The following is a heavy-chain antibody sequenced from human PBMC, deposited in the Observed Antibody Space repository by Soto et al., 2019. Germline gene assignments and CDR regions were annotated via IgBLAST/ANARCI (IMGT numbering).Heavy chain of an antibody. Sequence: PGGSLRLSCAASGFTFSSYAMSWVRQAPGKGLEWVSAISGSGGSTYYADSVKGRFTISRDNSKNTLYLQMNSLRAEDTAVYYCAKGTLRGNYDFWSGYSVPFDHWGQGTLVTVSS. V-gene: IGHV3-23*01. CDR3: AKGTLRGNYDFWSGYSVPFDH. D-gene: IGHD3-3*01. CDR1: GFTFSSYA. J-gene: IGHJ4*02. CDR2: ISGSGGST.